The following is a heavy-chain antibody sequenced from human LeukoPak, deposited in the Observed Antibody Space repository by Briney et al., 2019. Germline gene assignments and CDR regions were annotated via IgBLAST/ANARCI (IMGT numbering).Heavy chain of an antibody. CDR3: ARDRAKAVAEPHYFDY. CDR1: GYTFTGYY. J-gene: IGHJ4*02. V-gene: IGHV1-2*02. D-gene: IGHD6-19*01. Sequence: ASVKVSCKASGYTFTGYYIHWVRQAPGQGLERMGWINPNSGGTNYAQKFQGRVTMTRDTSISTAYMELSRLRSDDTAVYYCARDRAKAVAEPHYFDYWGQGTLVTVSS. CDR2: INPNSGGT.